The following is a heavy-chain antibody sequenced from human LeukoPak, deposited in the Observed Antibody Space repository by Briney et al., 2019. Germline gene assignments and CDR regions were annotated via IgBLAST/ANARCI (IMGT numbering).Heavy chain of an antibody. CDR3: ARASGYARYSFDY. Sequence: GGSLRLSCAASGFTFSDYYMSWIRQAPGKGLEWVSYISSSSSYTNYADSVKGRFTISRDNAKNSLYLQMNSLRAEDTAVYYCARASGYARYSFDYGGQGTRVTVSS. CDR1: GFTFSDYY. D-gene: IGHD5-12*01. J-gene: IGHJ4*02. V-gene: IGHV3-11*06. CDR2: ISSSSSYT.